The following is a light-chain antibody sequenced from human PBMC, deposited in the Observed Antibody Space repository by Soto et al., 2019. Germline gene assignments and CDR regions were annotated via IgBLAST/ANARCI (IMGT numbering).Light chain of an antibody. J-gene: IGLJ1*01. CDR1: SSDVGGYDY. CDR2: DVN. CDR3: SSYTGSSPFV. V-gene: IGLV2-14*01. Sequence: QSALTQPASVSGSPGQSITISCTGTSSDVGGYDYVSWYQQLPGKAPKLLIYDVNNRPSGVSHRFSGSKSGNTASLTISGLQAEDEADYYCSSYTGSSPFVFGSGTKVTV.